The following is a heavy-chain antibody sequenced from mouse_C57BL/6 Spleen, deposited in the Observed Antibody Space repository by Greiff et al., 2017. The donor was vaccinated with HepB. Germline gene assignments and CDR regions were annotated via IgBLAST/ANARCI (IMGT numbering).Heavy chain of an antibody. V-gene: IGHV1-50*01. D-gene: IGHD2-5*01. CDR2: IDPSDSYT. CDR1: GYTFTSYW. Sequence: QVQLQQPGAELVKPGASVKLSCKASGYTFTSYWMQWVKQRPGQGLEWIGEIDPSDSYTNYNQKFKGKATLTVDTSSSTAYMQLSSLTSEDSAVYYCARSYSNYGGAMDYWGQGTSVTVSS. J-gene: IGHJ4*01. CDR3: ARSYSNYGGAMDY.